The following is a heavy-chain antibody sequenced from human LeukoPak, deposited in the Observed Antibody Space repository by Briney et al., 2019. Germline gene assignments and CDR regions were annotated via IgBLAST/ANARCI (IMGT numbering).Heavy chain of an antibody. CDR3: AKDQRFALSNYDY. CDR1: GFTFSSYS. D-gene: IGHD2/OR15-2a*01. Sequence: PGGSLRLSCAASGFTFSSYSMNWVRQAPGKGLEWVSYISSSSSTIYYADSVKGRFTISRDNSKNTLYLQMTSLRAEDTAVYYCAKDQRFALSNYDYWGQGTLVTVSS. V-gene: IGHV3-48*01. J-gene: IGHJ4*02. CDR2: ISSSSSTI.